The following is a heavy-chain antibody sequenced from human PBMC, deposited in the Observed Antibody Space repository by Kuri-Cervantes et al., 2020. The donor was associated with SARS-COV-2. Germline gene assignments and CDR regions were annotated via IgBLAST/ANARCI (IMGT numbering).Heavy chain of an antibody. CDR1: GFTVSSNY. V-gene: IGHV3-53*01. CDR2: IYSGGST. J-gene: IGHJ5*02. Sequence: GGSLRLSCAASGFTVSSNYMSWVRQAPGKGLEWVSVIYSGGSTHYADSVQGRFTISRDNSKNTLYLQMNSLRVEDTGVYYCARESAVHGIPWGYDPWGQGTLVTVSS. D-gene: IGHD1-1*01. CDR3: ARESAVHGIPWGYDP.